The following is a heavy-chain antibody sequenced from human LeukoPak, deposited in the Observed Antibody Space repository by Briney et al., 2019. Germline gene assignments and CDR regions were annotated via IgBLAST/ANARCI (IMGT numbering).Heavy chain of an antibody. CDR3: ARRDGYISAIDY. Sequence: NPSETLSLTCSVSGVSITSNYWSWIRQPPGKGLEWIGYIYYSGSTNYNPSLKSRVTISVDTSKNQFSLKLSSVTAADTAVYYCARRDGYISAIDYWGQGTLVTVSS. CDR2: IYYSGST. D-gene: IGHD5-24*01. CDR1: GVSITSNY. J-gene: IGHJ4*02. V-gene: IGHV4-59*01.